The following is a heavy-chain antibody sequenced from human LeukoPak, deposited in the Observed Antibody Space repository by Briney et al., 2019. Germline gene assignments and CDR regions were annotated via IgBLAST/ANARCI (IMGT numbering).Heavy chain of an antibody. V-gene: IGHV1-46*01. J-gene: IGHJ4*02. CDR2: INPSGAST. Sequence: ASVKVSCKASGYTFTSYYMHRVRQAPGQGLEWMGIINPSGASTGYAQKFQGRVTMTWDTSTTTVYMELSSLRSEDTAVYYCARFSSNWYSSFDYWGQGTLVTVSS. D-gene: IGHD6-13*01. CDR1: GYTFTSYY. CDR3: ARFSSNWYSSFDY.